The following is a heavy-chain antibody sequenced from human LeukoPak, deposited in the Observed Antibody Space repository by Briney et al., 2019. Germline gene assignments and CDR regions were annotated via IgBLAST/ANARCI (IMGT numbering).Heavy chain of an antibody. CDR3: AKPYASWGLDSSGYCWAD. V-gene: IGHV3-30*04. J-gene: IGHJ4*02. Sequence: AGGSLRLSCAASAFTFSTYSMHWIRQAPGKGLEWVAAISYDGPNKNYADSVKGRFTISRDNSQNTLHLQINSLRAEDTAVYYCAKPYASWGLDSSGYCWADCGQGTLVTVSS. D-gene: IGHD3-22*01. CDR2: ISYDGPNK. CDR1: AFTFSTYS.